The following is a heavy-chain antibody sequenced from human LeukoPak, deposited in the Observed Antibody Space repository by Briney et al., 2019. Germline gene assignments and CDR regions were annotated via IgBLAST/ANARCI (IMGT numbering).Heavy chain of an antibody. J-gene: IGHJ4*02. Sequence: PGGSLRLSCAASGFTFSSHWMSRVRQAPGKGLEWVANIKQDGSEKYYVDSVKGRFTISRDNAKNSVHLQMNRLRAEDTAVYYCARAGYSYADYWGQGTLVTVSS. V-gene: IGHV3-7*01. CDR1: GFTFSSHW. CDR3: ARAGYSYADY. CDR2: IKQDGSEK. D-gene: IGHD5-18*01.